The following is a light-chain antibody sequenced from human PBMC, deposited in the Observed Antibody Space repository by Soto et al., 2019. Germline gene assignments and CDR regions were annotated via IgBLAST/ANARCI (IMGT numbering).Light chain of an antibody. CDR1: RSLSTNY. CDR3: QQFGY. V-gene: IGKV3-20*01. J-gene: IGKJ4*01. CDR2: ATS. Sequence: EIVLTQSPGALSLSPGETAILCCRASRSLSTNYLAWYQQKSGQAPRLLIYATSNRATGIPDRFSGSGSGTDCTLTISRLEPEDSAVYYCQQFGYFGGGTKVEIK.